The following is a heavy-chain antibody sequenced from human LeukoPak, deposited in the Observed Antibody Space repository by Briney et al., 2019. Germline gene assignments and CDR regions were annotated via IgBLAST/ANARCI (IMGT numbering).Heavy chain of an antibody. D-gene: IGHD3-9*01. V-gene: IGHV3-53*01. CDR1: GFTVSSNY. Sequence: PGGSLRLSCAASGFTVSSNYMSWVRQAPGKGLEWVSVIYSGGSTYYADSVKGRFTISRDNSKNTLYLQMNSLRAEDTAVYYCASQPVLRYFDWFHSWGQGTLVTVSS. CDR3: ASQPVLRYFDWFHS. J-gene: IGHJ5*02. CDR2: IYSGGST.